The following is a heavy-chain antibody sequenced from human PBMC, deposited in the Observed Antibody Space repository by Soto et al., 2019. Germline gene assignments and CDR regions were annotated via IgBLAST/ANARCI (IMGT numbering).Heavy chain of an antibody. CDR1: GFTFSNAW. CDR3: TTTTRGYSYGYRYYYYYMDV. V-gene: IGHV3-15*01. D-gene: IGHD5-18*01. J-gene: IGHJ6*03. Sequence: GGSLRLSCAASGFTFSNAWMSWVRQAPGKGLEWVGRIKSKTDGGTTDYAAPVKGRFTISRDDSKNTLYLQMNSLKTEDTAVYYCTTTTRGYSYGYRYYYYYMDVWGKGTTVTVSS. CDR2: IKSKTDGGTT.